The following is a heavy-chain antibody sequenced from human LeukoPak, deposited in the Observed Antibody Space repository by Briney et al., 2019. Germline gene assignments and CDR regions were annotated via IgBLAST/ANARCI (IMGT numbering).Heavy chain of an antibody. CDR3: GRWGVEAGIDD. CDR2: INPPGVEK. J-gene: IGHJ4*02. CDR1: GFTFSDYW. V-gene: IGHV3-7*01. Sequence: GGSLRLSCAASGFTFSDYWMSWVRQAPGKGLEWVANINPPGVEKTYVDSVKGRFTISRGNAKNSLCLEMNSLRDEDSAVYYCGRWGVEAGIDDWGQGTLVTVSS. D-gene: IGHD6-13*01.